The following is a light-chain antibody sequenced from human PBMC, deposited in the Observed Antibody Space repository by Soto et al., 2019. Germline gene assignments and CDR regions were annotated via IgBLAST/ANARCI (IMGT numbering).Light chain of an antibody. CDR3: QQYKDWPTT. CDR1: QSVSSY. CDR2: GAS. J-gene: IGKJ1*01. V-gene: IGKV3-15*01. Sequence: EIVLSQSPGTLSLSPGERATLSCRASQSVSSYLAWYQQKPGQAPRLLVYGASTRATGIPARFSGSGAGTDFTLTITSLQSEDFGVYFCQQYKDWPTTFGQGTKVDIK.